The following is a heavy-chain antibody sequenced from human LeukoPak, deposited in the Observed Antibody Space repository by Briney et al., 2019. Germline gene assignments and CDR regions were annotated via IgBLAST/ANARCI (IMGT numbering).Heavy chain of an antibody. D-gene: IGHD6-13*01. V-gene: IGHV3-48*03. CDR3: ATLRPRQQLVVDH. CDR2: ISSSGSTK. J-gene: IGHJ4*02. Sequence: PGGSLRLSCAASGSTFSSYEMNWVRQAPGKGLEWVSYISSSGSTKYYAGSVKGRFTISRDNALNSPYLQMSSLRAEDTAVYYCATLRPRQQLVVDHWGQGTLVTVSS. CDR1: GSTFSSYE.